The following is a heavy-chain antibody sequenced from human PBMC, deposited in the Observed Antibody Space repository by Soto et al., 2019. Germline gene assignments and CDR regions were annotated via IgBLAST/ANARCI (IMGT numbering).Heavy chain of an antibody. J-gene: IGHJ6*03. D-gene: IGHD1-1*01. Sequence: PGGSLRLSCAASGFTFSSYDMHWVRQATGKGLEWVSAIGTAGDTYYPGSVKGRFTISRENAKNSLYLQMNSLRAGDTAVYYCARSAKYNHNYCYDMDVWGKGTTVTVSS. CDR3: ARSAKYNHNYCYDMDV. CDR2: IGTAGDT. V-gene: IGHV3-13*01. CDR1: GFTFSSYD.